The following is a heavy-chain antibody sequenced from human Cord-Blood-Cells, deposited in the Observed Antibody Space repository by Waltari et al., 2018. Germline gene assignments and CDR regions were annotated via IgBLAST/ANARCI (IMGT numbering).Heavy chain of an antibody. CDR3: ARGMYSSSFLGYCSGGSCYFDY. CDR2: IYHSGST. J-gene: IGHJ4*02. Sequence: QVQLQESGPGLVKPSETLSLTCAVSGYSISSGYYWGWIRQPPGKGLGWIGSIYHSGSTYYNPSLKSRVTISVDTSKNQFSLKLSSVTAADTAVYYCARGMYSSSFLGYCSGGSCYFDYWGQGTLVTVSS. CDR1: GYSISSGYY. D-gene: IGHD2-15*01. V-gene: IGHV4-38-2*01.